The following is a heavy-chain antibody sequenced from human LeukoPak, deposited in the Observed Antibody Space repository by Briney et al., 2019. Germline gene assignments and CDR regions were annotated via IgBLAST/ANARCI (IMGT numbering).Heavy chain of an antibody. V-gene: IGHV3-30*14. CDR3: ARGNSRDAFDI. CDR2: ISYDGSNK. J-gene: IGHJ3*02. D-gene: IGHD6-13*01. CDR1: GFTFSSYA. Sequence: GRSLRLSCAASGFTFSSYAMHWVRQAPGKGLEWVAVISYDGSNKYYADSVKGRFTISRDNSKNTLYLQMKSLRAEDTAVYYCARGNSRDAFDIWGQGTMVTVSS.